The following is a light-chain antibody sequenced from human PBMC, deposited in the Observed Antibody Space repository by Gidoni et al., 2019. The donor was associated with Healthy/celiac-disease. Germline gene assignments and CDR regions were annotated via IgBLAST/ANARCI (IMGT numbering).Light chain of an antibody. J-gene: IGKJ2*01. Sequence: EIVMTQSPATLSVSPGERATLSCRASQSVSSNLAWYQQKPGQAPRLLIDGASTRATGIPARFSGSGSGTEFTLTISSLQSEDFAVYYCQQYNNWLPMYTFGQGTKLEIK. CDR3: QQYNNWLPMYT. CDR2: GAS. V-gene: IGKV3-15*01. CDR1: QSVSSN.